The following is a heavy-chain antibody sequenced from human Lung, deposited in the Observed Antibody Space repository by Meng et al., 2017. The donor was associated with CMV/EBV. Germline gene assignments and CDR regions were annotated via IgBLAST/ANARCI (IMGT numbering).Heavy chain of an antibody. D-gene: IGHD6-13*01. J-gene: IGHJ6*02. CDR2: ISFDGSNK. CDR1: GFKFSNYP. Sequence: GESLKISCAASGFKFSNYPVHWVRQAPGKGLEWVAVISFDGSNKFYAESVKGRFIISRDNSKNTLYLQMNSLRAEDTALYYCARDLKAAVTSYYYHYGLDVWGQGTTVTVSS. CDR3: ARDLKAAVTSYYYHYGLDV. V-gene: IGHV3-30-3*01.